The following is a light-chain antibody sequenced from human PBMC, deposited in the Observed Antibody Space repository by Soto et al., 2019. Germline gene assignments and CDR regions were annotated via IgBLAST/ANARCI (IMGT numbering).Light chain of an antibody. CDR3: QQHSNRPRT. CDR1: QSVSSY. V-gene: IGKV3-11*01. J-gene: IGKJ1*01. CDR2: DAS. Sequence: TVLTQSPATLSLSPGERATLSCSASQSVSSYLACYQQNTDQAPRLLIFDASSSATGRRARFSGSGSGTGFSLTISSLEPEDVGVYYCQQHSNRPRTFGKGTTVDIK.